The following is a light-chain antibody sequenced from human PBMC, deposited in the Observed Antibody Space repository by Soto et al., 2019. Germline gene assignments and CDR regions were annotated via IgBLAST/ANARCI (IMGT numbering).Light chain of an antibody. CDR2: GDT. J-gene: IGLJ2*01. CDR1: SSNIGADYD. Sequence: QSVVTQPPSVSGAPGQRVIISCTGSSSNIGADYDVHWYQQLPGTAPKLLIYGDTNRPSGVPDRFSGSKSGTSASLAITGLQAEDEADYYCQSYDSSLSGSIFGGGTKLTVL. CDR3: QSYDSSLSGSI. V-gene: IGLV1-40*01.